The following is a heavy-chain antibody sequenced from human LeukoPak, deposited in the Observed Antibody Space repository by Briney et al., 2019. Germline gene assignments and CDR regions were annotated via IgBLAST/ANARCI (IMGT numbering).Heavy chain of an antibody. CDR2: INPNGGAT. Sequence: ASVKVSCKASGYTFTGHYIHWMRQAPGQGLEWMGWINPNGGATRFAQKFQGRVTMTRDTSITTAYMDLTSLRSDDTAVYYCSRDRADGSMNAFDVWGQGTLVTVS. V-gene: IGHV1-2*02. D-gene: IGHD1-1*01. CDR3: SRDRADGSMNAFDV. CDR1: GYTFTGHY. J-gene: IGHJ3*01.